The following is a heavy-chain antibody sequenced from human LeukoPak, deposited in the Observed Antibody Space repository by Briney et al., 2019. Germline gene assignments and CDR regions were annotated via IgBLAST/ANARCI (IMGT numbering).Heavy chain of an antibody. D-gene: IGHD3-3*01. CDR3: ARVLRFLGHYYYMDV. CDR2: IYTSGST. Sequence: SETPSLTCTVSGGSISSYYWSWIRQPAGKGLEWIGRIYTSGSTNYNPSLKSRVTMSVDTSKNQFSLKLSSVTAADTAVYYCARVLRFLGHYYYMDVWGKGTMVTVSS. V-gene: IGHV4-4*07. CDR1: GGSISSYY. J-gene: IGHJ6*03.